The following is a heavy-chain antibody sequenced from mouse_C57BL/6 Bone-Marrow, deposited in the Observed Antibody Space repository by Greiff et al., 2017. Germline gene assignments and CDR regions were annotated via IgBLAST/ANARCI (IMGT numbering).Heavy chain of an antibody. CDR1: GFNIKDDY. Sequence: VQLQQSGAELVRPGASVKLSCTASGFNIKDDYMHWVKQRPEQGLEWIGWIDPENGDTEYASKFQGKATITADTSSNTAYLQLSSLTSEDTAVYYCTKGHDGYFYYYAMDDWGQGASVTVSS. CDR3: TKGHDGYFYYYAMDD. V-gene: IGHV14-4*01. CDR2: IDPENGDT. J-gene: IGHJ4*01. D-gene: IGHD2-3*01.